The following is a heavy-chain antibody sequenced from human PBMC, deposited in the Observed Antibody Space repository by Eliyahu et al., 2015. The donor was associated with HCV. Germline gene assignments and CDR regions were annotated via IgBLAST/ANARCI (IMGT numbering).Heavy chain of an antibody. CDR3: ARHIVGPYSSGWYGGFQY. V-gene: IGHV4-39*01. J-gene: IGHJ1*01. CDR2: TDRSGST. Sequence: QLQLQESGPGLVKPSETLSLTCTVSGGSITSTSHYWGWIRXPPGKGLEWIGSTDRSGSTYYNPSLKSGVTISVDTSKNQFSLRLSSVTAADTAVYYCARHIVGPYSSGWYGGFQYWGQGTLVTVSS. CDR1: GGSITSTSHY. D-gene: IGHD6-19*01.